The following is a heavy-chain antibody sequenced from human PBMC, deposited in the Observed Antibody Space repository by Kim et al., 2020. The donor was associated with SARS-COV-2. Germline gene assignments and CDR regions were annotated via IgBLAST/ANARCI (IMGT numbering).Heavy chain of an antibody. Sequence: SETLSLTCTVSGGSISSSSYYWGWIRQPPGKGLEWIGSIYYSGSTYYNPSLKSRVTISVDTSKNPFSLKLSSVTAADTAVYYCARRVVGATHYYYYGMDVWGQGTTVTVSS. CDR3: ARRVVGATHYYYYGMDV. CDR2: IYYSGST. CDR1: GGSISSSSYY. J-gene: IGHJ6*02. V-gene: IGHV4-39*01. D-gene: IGHD1-26*01.